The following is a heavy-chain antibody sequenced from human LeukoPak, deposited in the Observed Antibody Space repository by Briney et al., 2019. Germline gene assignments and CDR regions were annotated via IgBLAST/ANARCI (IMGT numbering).Heavy chain of an antibody. CDR1: GYTFTGYY. Sequence: GASVKVSCKASGYTFTGYYMHWVRQAPGQGLEWMGGIIPIFGTANYAQKFQGRVTITADKSTSTAYMELSSLRSEDTAVYYCASSPSIAVAGTARSFTFDIWGQGTMVTVSS. J-gene: IGHJ3*02. D-gene: IGHD6-19*01. CDR3: ASSPSIAVAGTARSFTFDI. CDR2: IIPIFGTA. V-gene: IGHV1-69*06.